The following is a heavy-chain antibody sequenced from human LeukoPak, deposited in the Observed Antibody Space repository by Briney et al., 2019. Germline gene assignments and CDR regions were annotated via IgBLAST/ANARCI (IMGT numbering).Heavy chain of an antibody. CDR3: ARDVGNYDSGTSYFDY. V-gene: IGHV3-33*07. Sequence: GRSLRLSCATSGFTFNSYGFYWVRQAPGKGLEWVALIWYDGSKKYYADSVKGRFTISRNKTKNTLYLQMNSLTADDTAVYYGARDVGNYDSGTSYFDYWGQGTLVTVSS. D-gene: IGHD3-10*01. J-gene: IGHJ4*02. CDR2: IWYDGSKK. CDR1: GFTFNSYG.